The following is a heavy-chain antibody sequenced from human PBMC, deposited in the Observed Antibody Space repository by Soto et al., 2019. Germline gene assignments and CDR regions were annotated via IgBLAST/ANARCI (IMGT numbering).Heavy chain of an antibody. CDR1: GFTFGGSA. D-gene: IGHD1-1*01. CDR3: TRWNGYGDL. V-gene: IGHV3-23*04. Sequence: EGQLVESGGGLVQPGGSLKLSCAASGFTFGGSAMHWVRQASGKGLEWVCGVSGGSGVTHYTDSVKGRFTISGDDSKNTVYLQMHSLRGEDTAVYYCTRWNGYGDLWGQGTLVTVSS. J-gene: IGHJ5*02. CDR2: VSGGSGVT.